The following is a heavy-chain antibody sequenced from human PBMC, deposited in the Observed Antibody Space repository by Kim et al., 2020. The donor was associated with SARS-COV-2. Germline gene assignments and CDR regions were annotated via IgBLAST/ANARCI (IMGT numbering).Heavy chain of an antibody. J-gene: IGHJ6*02. Sequence: GGSLRLSCEASGFTFNNAWMNWVRQAPGKGLEWLGRVKSKANGGTTAYGAPVKGRFTISRDDSKNTLYLQMNSLETEDTAVYYCNSDLGDYCGGDCYSRVWGQGTTVTVSS. CDR1: GFTFNNAW. CDR2: VKSKANGGTT. D-gene: IGHD2-21*02. CDR3: NSDLGDYCGGDCYSRV. V-gene: IGHV3-15*01.